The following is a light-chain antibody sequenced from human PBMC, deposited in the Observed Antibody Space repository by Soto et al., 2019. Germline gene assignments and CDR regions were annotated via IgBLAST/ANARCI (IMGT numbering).Light chain of an antibody. V-gene: IGKV1-27*01. CDR2: AAS. CDR1: QDIRNF. CDR3: QNYSSVPV. Sequence: DIQMTQSPTSLSASVGDRVTITCRASQDIRNFVAWYQQKPGKAPKLLRYAASTLQSGVPSRFSGSGSGTDFTLTINSLQPEDGATYSCQNYSSVPVFGPGTKVEIK. J-gene: IGKJ3*01.